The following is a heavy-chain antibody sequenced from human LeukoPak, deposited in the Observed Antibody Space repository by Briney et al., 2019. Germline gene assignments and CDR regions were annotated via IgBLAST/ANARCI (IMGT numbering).Heavy chain of an antibody. CDR3: ASLRGYSYGWRPGGALNYYYYMDV. CDR2: IIPIFGTA. Sequence: ASVKVSCKASGATFSSYAISWGRQPPGQGLEWMGGIIPIFGTANYAQKFQGRVTITTDESTSTAYMELSSLRSEDTAVYYCASLRGYSYGWRPGGALNYYYYMDVWGKGTTVTVSS. V-gene: IGHV1-69*05. J-gene: IGHJ6*03. D-gene: IGHD5-18*01. CDR1: GATFSSYA.